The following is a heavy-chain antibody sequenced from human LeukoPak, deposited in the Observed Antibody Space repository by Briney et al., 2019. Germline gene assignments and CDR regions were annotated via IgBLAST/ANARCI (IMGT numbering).Heavy chain of an antibody. V-gene: IGHV3-21*01. CDR3: ASKGRITVTTGPVDY. Sequence: GGSLRLSCAASGFTFSSYSMNWVRQAPGKGLEWVSSISSSSSYIYYADSVKGRFTISRDNAKNSLYLQMNSLRAEDTAVYYCASKGRITVTTGPVDYWGQGTLVTVSS. D-gene: IGHD4-17*01. CDR2: ISSSSSYI. CDR1: GFTFSSYS. J-gene: IGHJ4*02.